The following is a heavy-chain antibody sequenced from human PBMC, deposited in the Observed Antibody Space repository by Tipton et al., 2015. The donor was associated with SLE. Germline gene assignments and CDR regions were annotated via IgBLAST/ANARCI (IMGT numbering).Heavy chain of an antibody. V-gene: IGHV3-9*01. CDR3: AKEMGANLYYYYYGMDV. CDR2: ISWNSGSI. D-gene: IGHD3-16*01. Sequence: SLRLSCAASGFTFDDYAMHWVRQAPGKGLEWVSGISWNSGSIGYADSVKGRFTISRDNAKNSLYLQMNSLRAEDTALYYCAKEMGANLYYYYYGMDVWGQGTTVTVSS. J-gene: IGHJ6*02. CDR1: GFTFDDYA.